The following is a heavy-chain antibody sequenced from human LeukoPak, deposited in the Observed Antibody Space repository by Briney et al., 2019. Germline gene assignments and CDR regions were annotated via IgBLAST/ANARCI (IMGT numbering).Heavy chain of an antibody. J-gene: IGHJ6*02. D-gene: IGHD6-19*01. CDR1: GYTFTNYG. V-gene: IGHV1-18*01. Sequence: ASVKVSCKASGYTFTNYGISWVRQAPGQGLEWMGWISAYNGNTNYAQKLQGRVTMTTDTSTSTAYMELRSLRSDATAGYYCARDLRPEAGLAHSKCGMDVWGQGPTVTVS. CDR2: ISAYNGNT. CDR3: ARDLRPEAGLAHSKCGMDV.